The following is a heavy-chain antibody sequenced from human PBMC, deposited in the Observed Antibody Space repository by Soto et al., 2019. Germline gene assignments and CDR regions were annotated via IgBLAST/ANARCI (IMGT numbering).Heavy chain of an antibody. D-gene: IGHD3-9*01. CDR3: ARTVLGPDLLADSFVDYYYYMDV. J-gene: IGHJ6*03. CDR2: FYYTGST. V-gene: IGHV4-59*08. CDR1: GATISSYY. Sequence: SETLSLTCTVSGATISSYYWSWIRQPPGKGLEWIGYFYYTGSTSYNPSLKRRVTFSADSSRGQFSLRLNSVTAADTAVYYCARTVLGPDLLADSFVDYYYYMDVWGQGTTVTVSS.